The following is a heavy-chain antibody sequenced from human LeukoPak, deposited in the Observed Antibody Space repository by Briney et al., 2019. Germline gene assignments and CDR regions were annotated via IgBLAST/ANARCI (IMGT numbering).Heavy chain of an antibody. CDR2: FDPEDGGT. CDR1: GYTLTELS. Sequence: ASVKVSCKVSGYTLTELSMHWVRQAPGKGLEWMGGFDPEDGGTIYAQKFQGRVTMTEDTSTDTAYMELSSLRSEDTAVYYCATENCSSTSCYYWYFDLWGRGTLVTVSS. D-gene: IGHD2-2*01. J-gene: IGHJ2*01. V-gene: IGHV1-24*01. CDR3: ATENCSSTSCYYWYFDL.